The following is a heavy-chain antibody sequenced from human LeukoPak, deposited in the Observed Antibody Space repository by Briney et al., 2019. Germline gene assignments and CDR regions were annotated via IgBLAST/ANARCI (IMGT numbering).Heavy chain of an antibody. CDR3: AKDIYDSSGFDY. CDR2: ISGSGGST. CDR1: GFTFSDYY. J-gene: IGHJ4*02. D-gene: IGHD3-22*01. V-gene: IGHV3-23*01. Sequence: PGGSLRLSCAASGFTFSDYYMSWIRQAPGKGLEWVSAISGSGGSTYYADSVKGRFTISRDNSKNTLYLQMNSLRAEDTAVYYCAKDIYDSSGFDYWGQGTLVTVSS.